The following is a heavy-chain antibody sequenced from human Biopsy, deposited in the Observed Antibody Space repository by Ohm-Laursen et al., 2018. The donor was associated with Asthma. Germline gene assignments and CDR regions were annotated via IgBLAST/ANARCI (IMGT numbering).Heavy chain of an antibody. CDR1: GGTFNTYV. J-gene: IGHJ4*02. CDR2: INSVFGTT. CDR3: ARKAGSCISRTCYSLDF. Sequence: SSVKVSCKSLGGTFNTYVIGWVRQAPGQGFEWMGGINSVFGTTTYPQKFQDRVTITADDSTSTVYMELSSLGSGDTAVYYCARKAGSCISRTCYSLDFWGQGTLVTVSS. D-gene: IGHD2-2*01. V-gene: IGHV1-69*01.